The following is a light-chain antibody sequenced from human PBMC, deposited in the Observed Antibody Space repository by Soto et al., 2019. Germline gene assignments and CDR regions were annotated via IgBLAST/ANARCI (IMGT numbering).Light chain of an antibody. J-gene: IGLJ3*02. CDR3: SSFTRSSPRV. CDR1: SSDVGGYNY. V-gene: IGLV2-14*01. CDR2: DVS. Sequence: QSALTQPASVSGSPGQSITISCTGTSSDVGGYNYVSWYQQHPGKAPKLMIFDVSNRPSGVSNPFSGSKSGNTASLTISGLQAEHEADYYCSSFTRSSPRVFGGGTTLTVL.